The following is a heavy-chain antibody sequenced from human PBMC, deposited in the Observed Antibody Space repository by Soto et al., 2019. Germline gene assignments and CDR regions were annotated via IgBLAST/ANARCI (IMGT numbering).Heavy chain of an antibody. J-gene: IGHJ4*02. CDR3: VKEHTSSPPRPLNC. CDR2: ISGSGVGT. D-gene: IGHD2-2*01. CDR1: GFTCRSYA. Sequence: PGGSLRLSGAAWGFTCRSYARNWVRQAPGEGLEWVSGISGSGVGTYYGDSVKGRFTISRNKSKNTRYLQMNSLRAEDKAVYYGVKEHTSSPPRPLNCWAQRILVIVSS. V-gene: IGHV3-23*01.